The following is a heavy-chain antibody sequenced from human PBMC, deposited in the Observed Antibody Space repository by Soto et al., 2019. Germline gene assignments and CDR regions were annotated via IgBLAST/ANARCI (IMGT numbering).Heavy chain of an antibody. Sequence: EVQLLESGGGLVQPGGSLRLSCAASGFTFSTYAMTWVRRTPGKGLEWVSSITPAGDRTYYTDSVKGRVTISRDNSKNTLYLQMNSLRAEDTAVYYCAKYQYSYSPPFDFWGRGTLVTVSS. D-gene: IGHD5-12*01. CDR1: GFTFSTYA. CDR3: AKYQYSYSPPFDF. J-gene: IGHJ4*01. V-gene: IGHV3-23*01. CDR2: ITPAGDRT.